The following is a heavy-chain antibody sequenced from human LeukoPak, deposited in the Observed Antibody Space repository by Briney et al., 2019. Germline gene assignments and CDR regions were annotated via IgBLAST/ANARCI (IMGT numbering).Heavy chain of an antibody. CDR2: IRFDGTNK. D-gene: IGHD6-13*01. V-gene: IGHV3-30*02. Sequence: GGSLRLSCAASGFTFSSYGMHWVRQAPGKGLEWVAFIRFDGTNKYSADSVKGRFTTSRDNSKDTLYLQMNSLRAEDTAVYYCAKGTTRAGRWIEDFDYWGQGTLVTVSS. CDR1: GFTFSSYG. J-gene: IGHJ4*02. CDR3: AKGTTRAGRWIEDFDY.